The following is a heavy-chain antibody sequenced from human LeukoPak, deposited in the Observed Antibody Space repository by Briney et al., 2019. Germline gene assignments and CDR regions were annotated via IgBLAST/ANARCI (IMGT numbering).Heavy chain of an antibody. V-gene: IGHV4-34*01. CDR3: ARVSQSLDTGTTAWDCFDP. CDR2: INHSGST. J-gene: IGHJ5*02. Sequence: SETLSLTCAVYGGSFSGYYWSWIRQPPGKGLEWIGEINHSGSTNYNPSLKSRVTISVDTSKNQFSLKLSSVTAADTAVYYCARVSQSLDTGTTAWDCFDPWGQGTLVTVSS. CDR1: GGSFSGYY. D-gene: IGHD1-7*01.